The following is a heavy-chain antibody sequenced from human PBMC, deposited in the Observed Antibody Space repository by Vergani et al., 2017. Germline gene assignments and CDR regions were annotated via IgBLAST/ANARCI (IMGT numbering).Heavy chain of an antibody. J-gene: IGHJ6*02. V-gene: IGHV3-30*18. D-gene: IGHD2-15*01. CDR1: GFTFSSYG. CDR2: ISYDGSNK. Sequence: QVQLVESGGGVVQPGRSLRLSCAASGFTFSSYGMHWVRQAPGKGLEWVAVISYDGSNKYYADSVKGRFTISRDNSKNTLYLQMNSLRAEDTALYYCAKDKADCSGGSCYYYYYGMDVWGQGTTVTVSS. CDR3: AKDKADCSGGSCYYYYYGMDV.